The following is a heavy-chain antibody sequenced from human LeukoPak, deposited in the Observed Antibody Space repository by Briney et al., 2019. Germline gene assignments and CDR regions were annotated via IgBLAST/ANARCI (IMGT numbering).Heavy chain of an antibody. CDR3: AGQSLAMRYFQH. V-gene: IGHV4-59*01. CDR2: IYYSGST. Sequence: SETLSLICTVSGGSISSYYWSWIRQPPGKGLEWIGYIYYSGSTNYNPSLKSRVTISVDTSKNQFSLKLSSVTAADTAVYYCAGQSLAMRYFQHWGQGTLVTVSS. J-gene: IGHJ1*01. CDR1: GGSISSYY.